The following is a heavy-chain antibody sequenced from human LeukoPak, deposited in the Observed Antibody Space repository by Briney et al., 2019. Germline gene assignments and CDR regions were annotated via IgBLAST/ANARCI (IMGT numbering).Heavy chain of an antibody. J-gene: IGHJ5*02. Sequence: ASETLSLTCAVYGGSFSGYYWSWIRQPPGKGLEWIGEINHSGSTNYNPSLKSRVTISVGTSKNQFSLKLSSVTAADTAVYYCARGNENWFDPWGQGTLVTVSS. D-gene: IGHD1-1*01. V-gene: IGHV4-34*01. CDR2: INHSGST. CDR1: GGSFSGYY. CDR3: ARGNENWFDP.